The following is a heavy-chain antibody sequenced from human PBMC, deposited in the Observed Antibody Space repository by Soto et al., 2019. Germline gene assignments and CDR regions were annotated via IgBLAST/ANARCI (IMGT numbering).Heavy chain of an antibody. CDR1: GFTFSSYA. Sequence: GGSLRLSCAASGFTFSSYAMHWVRQAPGKGLEWVAVISYDGSNKYYADSVKGRFTISRDNSKNTLYLQMNSLRAEDTAVYYCARAMYGMDVWGQGTTVTVSS. V-gene: IGHV3-30-3*01. CDR2: ISYDGSNK. J-gene: IGHJ6*02. CDR3: ARAMYGMDV.